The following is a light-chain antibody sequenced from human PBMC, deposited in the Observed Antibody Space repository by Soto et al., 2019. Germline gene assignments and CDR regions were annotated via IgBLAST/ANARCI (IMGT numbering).Light chain of an antibody. V-gene: IGKV1-5*01. J-gene: IGKJ1*01. CDR1: QSISGW. Sequence: DIQMTQSPSTLSASIGDRVTITCRASQSISGWLAWYQQKPGKAPKLLISDVSSLESGVPSRFSGSGAGTEFTLTISSLQPDDLAVYYCQQYHDYWTFGPGTKVDIK. CDR3: QQYHDYWT. CDR2: DVS.